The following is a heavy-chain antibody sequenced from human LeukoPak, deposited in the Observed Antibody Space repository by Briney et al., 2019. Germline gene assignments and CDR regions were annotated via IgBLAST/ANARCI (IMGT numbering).Heavy chain of an antibody. J-gene: IGHJ4*02. Sequence: GGSLRLSCAASGFTFSSSWMSWVRRSPGKGLEWVADIKKDGSQTYYVDSVKGRFTISRDNAKNSVSLQMNSLRAEDTAVYYCTWSGEADWGQGTLVTVSS. CDR1: GFTFSSSW. V-gene: IGHV3-7*01. CDR3: TWSGEAD. D-gene: IGHD3-3*01. CDR2: IKKDGSQT.